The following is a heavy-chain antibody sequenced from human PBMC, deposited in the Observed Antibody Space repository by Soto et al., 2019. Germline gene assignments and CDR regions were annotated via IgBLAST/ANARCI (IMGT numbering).Heavy chain of an antibody. Sequence: QIQLVESGGGVVKPGGSLRLSCAASGFRFSDYWMSWIRQAPGKGLEWIAYISSTGISKYYADSVEGRFTISRDNTKNSLFLQVNSLRAEDTAMYYCASHYYGPGINHGWGRGTLVTVSS. V-gene: IGHV3-11*01. D-gene: IGHD3-10*01. CDR1: GFRFSDYW. CDR3: ASHYYGPGINHG. CDR2: ISSTGISK. J-gene: IGHJ4*02.